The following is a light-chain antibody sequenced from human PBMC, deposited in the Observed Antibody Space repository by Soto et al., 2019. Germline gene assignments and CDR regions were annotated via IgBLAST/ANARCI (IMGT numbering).Light chain of an antibody. V-gene: IGKV1-12*01. CDR1: QGSTSW. Sequence: DLQMTPSPSPVYASAGDSVNITCPASQGSTSWLSWYQQKPEKAPKLLIYAASSLQSGVPSRFSGRGSGTDFTLTISGMQPEDFATYYGQQDNSFPYTFRQGTKLEIK. CDR2: AAS. J-gene: IGKJ2*01. CDR3: QQDNSFPYT.